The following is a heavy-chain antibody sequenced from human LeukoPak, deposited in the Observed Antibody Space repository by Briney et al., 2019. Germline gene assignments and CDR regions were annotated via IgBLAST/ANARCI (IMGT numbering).Heavy chain of an antibody. V-gene: IGHV4-4*07. CDR2: IYTCGST. Sequence: PSETLSLTCTVSGGSISGYYWNWIRQPAGKGLEWIGRIYTCGSTHDNPSLKSRVTKSVDTSKDQVSLKVSSGTAADTAVYYCARQDSKVGAYTGPYHFDYWGQGTLVTVSS. D-gene: IGHD1-26*01. CDR3: ARQDSKVGAYTGPYHFDY. J-gene: IGHJ4*02. CDR1: GGSISGYY.